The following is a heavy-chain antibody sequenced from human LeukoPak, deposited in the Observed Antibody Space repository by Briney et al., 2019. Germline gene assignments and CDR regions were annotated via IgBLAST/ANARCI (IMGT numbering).Heavy chain of an antibody. CDR2: IWYDGSNK. CDR3: ARDVLAGQFDY. CDR1: GFTFSSYG. V-gene: IGHV3-33*01. Sequence: PGGSLRLSCAASGFTFSSYGMHWVRQAPGKGLEWVAVIWYDGSNKYYADSVKGRFAISRDNSKNTLYLQMNSLRAEDTAVYYCARDVLAGQFDYWGQGTLVTVSS. J-gene: IGHJ4*02.